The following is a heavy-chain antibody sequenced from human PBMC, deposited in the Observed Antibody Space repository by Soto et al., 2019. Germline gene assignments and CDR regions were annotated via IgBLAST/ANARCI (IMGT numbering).Heavy chain of an antibody. V-gene: IGHV3-30-3*01. Sequence: PRGSLRLSCAASGFTFSSYAMHWVRQAPGKGLEWVAVISYDGSNKYYADSVKGRFTISRDNSKNTLYLQMNSLRAEDTAVYYCEGYPGITIFGLLDYWGQGTLVTVSS. J-gene: IGHJ4*02. CDR1: GFTFSSYA. D-gene: IGHD3-3*01. CDR3: EGYPGITIFGLLDY. CDR2: ISYDGSNK.